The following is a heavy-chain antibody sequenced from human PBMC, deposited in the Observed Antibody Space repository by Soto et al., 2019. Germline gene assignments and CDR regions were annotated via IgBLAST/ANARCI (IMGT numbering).Heavy chain of an antibody. CDR3: ARGPIKISGVFVHKWFDP. Sequence: SVKVSCKASGGTFSSYVISWVRQAPGQGLEWMGGITPKFGTTDYAQKFQGRVTITADISTSTAYMALSSLSSEDTAVYYCARGPIKISGVFVHKWFDPWGQGTLVTVSS. J-gene: IGHJ5*02. CDR1: GGTFSSYV. V-gene: IGHV1-69*06. D-gene: IGHD3-3*01. CDR2: ITPKFGTT.